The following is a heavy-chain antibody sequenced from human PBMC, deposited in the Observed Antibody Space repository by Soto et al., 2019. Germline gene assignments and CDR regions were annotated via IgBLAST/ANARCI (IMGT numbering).Heavy chain of an antibody. CDR2: ISYDGSNK. CDR3: AKAMSGVPFDY. J-gene: IGHJ4*02. Sequence: GGSLRLSCAASGFTFSSYGMHWVRQAPGKGLEWVAVISYDGSNKYYADSVKGRFTISRDNSKNTLYLQMNSLRAEDTAVYYCAKAMSGVPFDYWGQGTLVTVSS. V-gene: IGHV3-30*18. D-gene: IGHD3-10*01. CDR1: GFTFSSYG.